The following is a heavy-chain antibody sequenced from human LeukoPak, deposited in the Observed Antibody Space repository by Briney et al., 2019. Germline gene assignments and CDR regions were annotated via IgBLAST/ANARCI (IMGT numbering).Heavy chain of an antibody. V-gene: IGHV1-69*13. CDR1: GYTFTSCD. CDR2: IIPIFGTA. CDR3: ALYYYDSSGYYPFDY. J-gene: IGHJ4*02. Sequence: ASVKVSCKASGYTFTSCDISWVRQAPGQGLEWMGGIIPIFGTANYAQKFQGRVTITADESTSTAYMELSSLRSEDTAVYYCALYYYDSSGYYPFDYWGQGTLVTVSS. D-gene: IGHD3-22*01.